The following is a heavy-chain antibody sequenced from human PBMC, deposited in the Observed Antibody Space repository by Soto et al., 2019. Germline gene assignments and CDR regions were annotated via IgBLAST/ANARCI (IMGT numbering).Heavy chain of an antibody. CDR1: GGTFSSYA. Sequence: ASVKVSCKASGGTFSSYAISWVRQAPGQGLEWMGGIIPIFGTANYAQKFQGRVTITADESTSTAYMELSSLRSEDTAVYYCARRITGTVYYGMDVWGQGTTVTVSS. D-gene: IGHD1-20*01. J-gene: IGHJ6*02. CDR2: IIPIFGTA. CDR3: ARRITGTVYYGMDV. V-gene: IGHV1-69*13.